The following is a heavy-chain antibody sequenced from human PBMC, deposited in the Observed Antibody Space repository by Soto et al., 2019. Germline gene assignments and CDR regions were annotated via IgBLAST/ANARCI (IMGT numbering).Heavy chain of an antibody. V-gene: IGHV4-61*01. J-gene: IGHJ4*02. CDR3: ARGETTSPDYFDY. CDR1: GGSVSSGSYY. D-gene: IGHD4-17*01. Sequence: SETLSLTCTVSGGSVSSGSYYWSWIRQPPGKGLEWIGYIYYSGSTNYNPSLKSRVTISVDTSKNQFSLKLSSVTAADTAVYYCARGETTSPDYFDYWGQGTLVTVS. CDR2: IYYSGST.